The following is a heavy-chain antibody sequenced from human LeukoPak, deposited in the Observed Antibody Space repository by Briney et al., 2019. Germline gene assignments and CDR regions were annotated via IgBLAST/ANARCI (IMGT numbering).Heavy chain of an antibody. CDR3: ARPGSDDAFDI. CDR2: ISSNGGST. J-gene: IGHJ3*02. D-gene: IGHD3-10*01. CDR1: GFTFSSYA. V-gene: IGHV3-64*01. Sequence: GGSLRLSCAASGFTFSSYAMHWVRQAPGKGLEYVSAISSNGGSTYYANSVKGRFTISRDNSKNTLYLQMGSLRAEDMAVYYCARPGSDDAFDIWGQGTMVTVS.